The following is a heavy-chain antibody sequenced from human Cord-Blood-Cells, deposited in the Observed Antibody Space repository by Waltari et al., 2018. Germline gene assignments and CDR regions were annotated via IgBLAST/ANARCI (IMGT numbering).Heavy chain of an antibody. D-gene: IGHD3-3*01. Sequence: QVHLQESGPGLVKPSETLSLTCTVSGGSISSYYWSWIRQPPGKGLEWIGYIYYSGSTNYNPALKSRVTISVDTSKNQFSLKLSSVTAADTAVYYCARGEYDFWSGYLFDYWGQGTLVTVSS. CDR3: ARGEYDFWSGYLFDY. V-gene: IGHV4-59*01. J-gene: IGHJ4*02. CDR2: IYYSGST. CDR1: GGSISSYY.